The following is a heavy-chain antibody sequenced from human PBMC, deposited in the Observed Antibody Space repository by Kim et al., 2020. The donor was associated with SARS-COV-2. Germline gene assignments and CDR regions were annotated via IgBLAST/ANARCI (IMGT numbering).Heavy chain of an antibody. V-gene: IGHV3-21*01. CDR3: AREKYSSDGGRWFDP. J-gene: IGHJ5*02. D-gene: IGHD6-19*01. CDR2: ISSSSSYI. Sequence: GGSLRLSCAASGFTFSSYSMNWVRQAPGKGLEWVSSISSSSSYIYYADSVKGRFTISRDNAKNSLYLQMNSLRAEDTAVYYCAREKYSSDGGRWFDPWGQGTLVTVSS. CDR1: GFTFSSYS.